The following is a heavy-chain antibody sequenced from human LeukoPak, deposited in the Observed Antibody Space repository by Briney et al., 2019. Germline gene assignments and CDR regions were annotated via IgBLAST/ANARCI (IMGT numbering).Heavy chain of an antibody. J-gene: IGHJ4*02. CDR1: GFTFSSYG. CDR3: ATEGLRWLQFVY. V-gene: IGHV3-33*01. CDR2: IWYDGSNK. Sequence: GGSLRLSCAASGFTFSSYGMHWVRQAPGKGLEWVAVIWYDGSNKYYADSVKGRFTISRDNSKNTLYLQMNSLRAEDTAVYYCATEGLRWLQFVYWGQGTLVTVSS. D-gene: IGHD5-24*01.